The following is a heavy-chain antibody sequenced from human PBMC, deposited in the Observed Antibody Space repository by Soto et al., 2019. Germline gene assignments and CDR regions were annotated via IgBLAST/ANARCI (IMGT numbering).Heavy chain of an antibody. J-gene: IGHJ4*02. V-gene: IGHV3-23*01. CDR1: GFTFSSYV. CDR2: ISGSGTNT. D-gene: IGHD5-12*01. Sequence: EVRLLESGGGLIQPGGSLRLSCAASGFTFSSYVMSWVRQAPGTGLEWVSGISGSGTNTYYADSVKGRFTISRDNSKNTLYLQMTSLRAEDTAEYYCAKDNSPYSGYNSGDYWGEGTLVTVSS. CDR3: AKDNSPYSGYNSGDY.